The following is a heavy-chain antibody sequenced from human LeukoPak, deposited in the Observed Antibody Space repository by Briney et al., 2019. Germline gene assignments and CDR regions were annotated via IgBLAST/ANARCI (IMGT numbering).Heavy chain of an antibody. CDR3: ARFFAGYSSSWLLTHTKGAFDI. J-gene: IGHJ3*02. V-gene: IGHV4-34*01. CDR1: GGSFSGYY. Sequence: NTSETLSLTCAVYGGSFSGYYWSWIRQPPGKGLEWIGEINHSGSTNYNPSLKSRVTISVDTSENQFSLKLSSVTAADTAVYYCARFFAGYSSSWLLTHTKGAFDIWGQGTMVTVSS. CDR2: INHSGST. D-gene: IGHD6-13*01.